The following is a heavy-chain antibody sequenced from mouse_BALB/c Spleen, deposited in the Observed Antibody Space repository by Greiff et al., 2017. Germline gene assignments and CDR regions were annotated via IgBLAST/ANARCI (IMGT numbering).Heavy chain of an antibody. CDR2: IDPANGNT. CDR1: GFNIKDTY. D-gene: IGHD1-1*01. Sequence: VQLQQSGAELVKPGASVKLSCTASGFNIKDTYMHWVKQRPEQGLEWIGRIDPANGNTKYDPKFQGKATITADTSSNTAYLQLSSLTSEDTAVYYCAHYYGSRCWYFDVWGAGTTVTVSS. V-gene: IGHV14-3*02. CDR3: AHYYGSRCWYFDV. J-gene: IGHJ1*01.